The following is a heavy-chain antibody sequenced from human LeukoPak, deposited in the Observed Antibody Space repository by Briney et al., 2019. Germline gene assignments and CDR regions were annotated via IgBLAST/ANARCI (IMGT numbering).Heavy chain of an antibody. CDR3: ARLKCISTTCPSRYVMDV. J-gene: IGHJ6*02. D-gene: IGHD2-2*01. V-gene: IGHV4-59*01. Sequence: PSETLSLTCSVSGGSISSYYWSWIRQPPGKGLEYIGYIYYSGSTNYNPSLKSRVTISVDTSKDQFSLNLTSVTAADTAVYYCARLKCISTTCPSRYVMDVWGQGTTVTVSS. CDR1: GGSISSYY. CDR2: IYYSGST.